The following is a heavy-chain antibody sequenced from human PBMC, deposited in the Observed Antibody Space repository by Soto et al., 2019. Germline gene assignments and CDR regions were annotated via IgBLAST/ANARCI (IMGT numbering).Heavy chain of an antibody. CDR2: IIPILGIA. J-gene: IGHJ4*02. D-gene: IGHD2-8*01. CDR3: AREALMVYGNFDY. CDR1: GGTFSSYT. Sequence: ASVKVSCKASGGTFSSYTISWVRQAPGQGLEWMGRIIPILGIANYAQKFQGRVTITADKSTSTAYMELSSLRSEDTAVYYCAREALMVYGNFDYWGQGTLVTVSS. V-gene: IGHV1-69*04.